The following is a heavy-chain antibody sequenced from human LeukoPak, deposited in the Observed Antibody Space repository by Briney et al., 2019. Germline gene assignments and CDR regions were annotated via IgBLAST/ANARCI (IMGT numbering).Heavy chain of an antibody. CDR2: INPNSGGT. CDR3: AREGVVGAPMVDY. J-gene: IGHJ4*02. CDR1: GYTFTGYY. Sequence: ALVKVSCKASGYTFTGYYMHWVRQAPGQGLEWMGWINPNSGGTNYAQKFQGRVTMTRDTSISTAYMELSRLRSDDTAVYYCAREGVVGAPMVDYWGQGTLVTVSS. V-gene: IGHV1-2*02. D-gene: IGHD1-26*01.